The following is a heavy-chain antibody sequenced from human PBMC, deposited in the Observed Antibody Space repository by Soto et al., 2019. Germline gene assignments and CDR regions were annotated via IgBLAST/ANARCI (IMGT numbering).Heavy chain of an antibody. Sequence: EVQLVESGGGLVKPGGSLRLSCAASGFTFSNAWMSWVRQAPGKGLEWVGRIKSKTDGGTTDYAAPVKGRFTISRDGSKNTLYLQMNSLKTEDTAVYYCTTGGYDFWSGYRGGANWFDPWGQGTLVTVSS. V-gene: IGHV3-15*01. J-gene: IGHJ5*02. CDR3: TTGGYDFWSGYRGGANWFDP. CDR2: IKSKTDGGTT. D-gene: IGHD3-3*01. CDR1: GFTFSNAW.